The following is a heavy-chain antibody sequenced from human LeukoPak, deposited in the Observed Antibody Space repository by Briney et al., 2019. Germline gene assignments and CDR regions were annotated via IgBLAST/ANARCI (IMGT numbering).Heavy chain of an antibody. CDR2: IYPGDSDT. D-gene: IGHD3-22*01. CDR3: ARLRGETYYYDSSGYYPPYYFDY. CDR1: GYRFTSYW. V-gene: IGHV5-51*01. Sequence: GESLKISCEGSGYRFTSYWIAWVRQMPGKGLEWMGIIYPGDSDTRYSPSFQGQVTISADKSISTAYLQWSSLKASDTAMYYCARLRGETYYYDSSGYYPPYYFDYWGQGTLVTVSS. J-gene: IGHJ4*02.